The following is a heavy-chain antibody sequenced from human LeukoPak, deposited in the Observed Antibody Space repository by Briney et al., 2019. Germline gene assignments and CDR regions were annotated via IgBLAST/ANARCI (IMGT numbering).Heavy chain of an antibody. J-gene: IGHJ4*02. V-gene: IGHV4-34*01. CDR1: GGSFSGYY. CDR3: ARPGGYSSGWYSKYYFDY. CDR2: INHSGST. Sequence: SGTLSLTCAVYGGSFSGYYWSWIRQPPGKGLEWIGEINHSGSTNYNPSLKSRVTISVDTSKNQFSLKLSSVTAADTAVYYCARPGGYSSGWYSKYYFDYWGQGTLVTVSS. D-gene: IGHD6-19*01.